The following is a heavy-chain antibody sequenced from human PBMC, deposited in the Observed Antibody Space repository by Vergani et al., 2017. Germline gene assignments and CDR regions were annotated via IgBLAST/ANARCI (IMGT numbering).Heavy chain of an antibody. J-gene: IGHJ4*02. Sequence: QVKLQESGPGLVKPSETLSLTCTVSGASVNSYYWSWIRQAPGKGLEWMGYVSFRGDTLYDPSVKGRMTISLNTSSNQFSLYLTSVTAADTAVYYCGRSRIYYGAGSPDYWGQGTLVTVSS. D-gene: IGHD3-10*01. V-gene: IGHV4-59*02. CDR2: VSFRGDT. CDR3: GRSRIYYGAGSPDY. CDR1: GASVNSYY.